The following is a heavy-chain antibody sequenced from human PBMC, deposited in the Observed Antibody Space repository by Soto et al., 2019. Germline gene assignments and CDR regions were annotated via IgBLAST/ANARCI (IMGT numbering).Heavy chain of an antibody. CDR3: AREVYCSGGSCYWGYYYGMDV. J-gene: IGHJ6*02. CDR1: GGTFSSYA. V-gene: IGHV1-69*06. CDR2: IIPIFGTA. Sequence: QVQLVQSGAEVKKPGSSVKVSCKASGGTFSSYAISWVRQAPGQGLEWMGGIIPIFGTANYAQKFQGRVTITADKSTSTAHMELSSLRSEDTAVYYCAREVYCSGGSCYWGYYYGMDVWGQGTTVTVSS. D-gene: IGHD2-15*01.